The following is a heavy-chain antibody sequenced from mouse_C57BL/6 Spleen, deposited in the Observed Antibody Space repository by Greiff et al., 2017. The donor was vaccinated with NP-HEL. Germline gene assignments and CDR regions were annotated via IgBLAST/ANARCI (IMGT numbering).Heavy chain of an antibody. J-gene: IGHJ1*03. CDR3: ARVLITRDWYFDV. CDR2: INPNNGGT. V-gene: IGHV1-26*01. Sequence: EVQLQQSGPELVKPGASVKISCKASGYTFTDYYMNWVKQSHGKSLEWIGDINPNNGGTSYNQKFKGKATLTVDKSSSTAYMELRSLTSEDSAVYYCARVLITRDWYFDVWGTGTTVTVSS. CDR1: GYTFTDYY. D-gene: IGHD1-1*01.